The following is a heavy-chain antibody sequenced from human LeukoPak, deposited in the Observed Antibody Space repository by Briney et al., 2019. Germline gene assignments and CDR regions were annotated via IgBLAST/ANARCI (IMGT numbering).Heavy chain of an antibody. CDR2: INPNSGGT. Sequence: GASVTVSFTASGYTFTVYYLHWVRQAPGQGLERMGWINPNSGGTTYAQKFQGRVTMTRDTSISTAYMELSRLRSDDTAVYYCARPLTAAGTNYYYYGMDVWGQGTTVTVSS. CDR1: GYTFTVYY. V-gene: IGHV1-2*02. CDR3: ARPLTAAGTNYYYYGMDV. J-gene: IGHJ6*02. D-gene: IGHD6-13*01.